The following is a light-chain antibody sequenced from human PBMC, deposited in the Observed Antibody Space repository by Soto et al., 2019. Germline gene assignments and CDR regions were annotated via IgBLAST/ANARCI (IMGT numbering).Light chain of an antibody. CDR2: DAS. Sequence: CRASQTVNSDYLAWYQQKPGQAPRLLIYDASNRATGIPARFSGSRSGTGITLTFGVLEPEDFPFYYCQDPSIRPLAFDGGTKVDIK. V-gene: IGKV3-11*01. CDR3: QDPSIRPLA. J-gene: IGKJ4*02. CDR1: QTVNSDY.